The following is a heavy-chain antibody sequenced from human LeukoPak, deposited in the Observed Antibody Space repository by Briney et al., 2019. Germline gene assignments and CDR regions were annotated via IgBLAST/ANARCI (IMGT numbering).Heavy chain of an antibody. CDR2: IYYSGST. D-gene: IGHD2-2*01. J-gene: IGHJ4*02. V-gene: IGHV4-30-4*01. CDR1: GGSISSGGYY. Sequence: SETLSLTCTVSGGSISSGGYYWSWIRQPPGKGLEWIGYIYYSGSTYYDPSLKSRVTISVDTSKNQFSLKLSSVTAADTAVYYCARTRIDCSSTSCLRLDYWGQGTLVTVSS. CDR3: ARTRIDCSSTSCLRLDY.